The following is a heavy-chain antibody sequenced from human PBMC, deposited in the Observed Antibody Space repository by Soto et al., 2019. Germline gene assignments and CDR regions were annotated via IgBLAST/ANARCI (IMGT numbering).Heavy chain of an antibody. CDR3: ASKTLWFGELSAFDV. CDR2: ISGSGGST. CDR1: GFTFSSFA. J-gene: IGHJ3*01. Sequence: EMQLLESGGGLVQPGGSLRLSCAASGFTFSSFAMSWVRQAPGKGLDWVSAISGSGGSTYSADSVKGRFTISRDNSNNTLYVQMNSLRVEDTAVYYCASKTLWFGELSAFDVWGHGTMVIVSS. D-gene: IGHD3-10*01. V-gene: IGHV3-23*01.